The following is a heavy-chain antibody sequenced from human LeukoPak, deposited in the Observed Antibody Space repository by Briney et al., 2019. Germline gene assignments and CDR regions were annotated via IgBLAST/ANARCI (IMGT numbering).Heavy chain of an antibody. CDR2: IYDSGST. J-gene: IGHJ3*02. D-gene: IGHD5-12*01. Sequence: SKTLSLTCTASGGSINSYYWNWIRQPPGKGLEWIGCIYDSGSTKYNPSLKSRVTISVDTSKNQLSLKMSSETAADTAVYYCARDAVATGIGAFDIWGQGTMVTVSS. V-gene: IGHV4-59*01. CDR3: ARDAVATGIGAFDI. CDR1: GGSINSYY.